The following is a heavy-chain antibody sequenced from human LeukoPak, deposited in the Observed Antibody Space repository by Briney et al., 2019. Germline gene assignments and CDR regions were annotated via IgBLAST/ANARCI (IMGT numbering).Heavy chain of an antibody. CDR2: IYYSGGT. V-gene: IGHV4-30-4*07. CDR1: GGSISSGGYS. D-gene: IGHD1-26*01. Sequence: PSETLSLTCAVSGGSISSGGYSWSWIRQPPGKGLEWIGYIYYSGGTYYNPSLKSRVTISVDTSKNQFSLTVSSVTAADTAVYYCAKDDGGSYYIYYYYMDVWGKGTTVTISS. J-gene: IGHJ6*03. CDR3: AKDDGGSYYIYYYYMDV.